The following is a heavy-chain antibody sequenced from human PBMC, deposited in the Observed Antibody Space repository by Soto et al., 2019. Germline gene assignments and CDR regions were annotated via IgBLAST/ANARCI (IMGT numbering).Heavy chain of an antibody. CDR2: IFYTGRT. CDR3: ARGVFSAEDQSAWFAP. J-gene: IGHJ5*02. Sequence: ASGTLSLTRFVSGGAITSPNYFWGWVRRAPGRGPEWIGNIFYTGRTDYRQSLQSRVTISVETSRNQVSLRLASVTAADTAIYYCARGVFSAEDQSAWFAPWGHGTLVTAS. CDR1: GGAITSPNYF. V-gene: IGHV4-39*01. D-gene: IGHD6-13*01.